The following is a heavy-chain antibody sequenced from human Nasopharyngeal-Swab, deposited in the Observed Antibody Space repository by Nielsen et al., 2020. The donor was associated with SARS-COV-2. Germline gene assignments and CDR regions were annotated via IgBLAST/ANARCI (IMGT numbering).Heavy chain of an antibody. CDR1: GYTFTGYY. D-gene: IGHD2-15*01. V-gene: IGHV1-2*06. CDR2: INPNSGGT. J-gene: IGHJ5*02. CDR3: ARSPRQGYCSGGSCPPWGWFDP. Sequence: ASVKLSCTASGYTFTGYYMHWVRQAPGQGLEWMGRINPNSGGTNYAQKLQGRVTMTRDTSISTAYMELRRLRSDGTAVYYCARSPRQGYCSGGSCPPWGWFDPWGQGTLVTVSS.